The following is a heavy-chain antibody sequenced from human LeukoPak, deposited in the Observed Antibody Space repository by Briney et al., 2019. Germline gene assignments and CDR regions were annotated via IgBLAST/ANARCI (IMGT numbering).Heavy chain of an antibody. Sequence: SGGSLSLSCAASGFTFDDNAMHWVRQAQGKGLEWASGISWNSGSIAYEDPVKGRFTISRDNAKNSRYLQMNSLRAEDTALYYCAKSPSGSYYSPYFDYWGQGTLVTVSP. J-gene: IGHJ4*02. CDR3: AKSPSGSYYSPYFDY. CDR1: GFTFDDNA. D-gene: IGHD3-10*01. CDR2: ISWNSGSI. V-gene: IGHV3-9*01.